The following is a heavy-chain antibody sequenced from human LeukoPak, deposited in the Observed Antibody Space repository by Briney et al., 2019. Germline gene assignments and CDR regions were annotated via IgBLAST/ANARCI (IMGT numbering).Heavy chain of an antibody. J-gene: IGHJ4*02. CDR2: IYSGGST. D-gene: IGHD5-18*01. CDR1: GFTVSSNY. V-gene: IGHV3-53*01. CDR3: AGGSYGPRDPYYFDY. Sequence: GGSLRLSCAASGFTVSSNYMSWVRQAPGKGLEWVSVIYSGGSTYYADSVKGRFTISRDNSKNTLYLQMNSLRAEDTAVYYCAGGSYGPRDPYYFDYWGQGTLVTVSS.